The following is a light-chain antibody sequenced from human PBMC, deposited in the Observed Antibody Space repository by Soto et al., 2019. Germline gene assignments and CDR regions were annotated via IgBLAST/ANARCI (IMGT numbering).Light chain of an antibody. CDR1: QSVSSY. CDR2: DAS. V-gene: IGKV3-11*01. J-gene: IGKJ5*01. Sequence: EIVLTQSPATLSLSPGERATLSCRASQSVSSYLAWYQQKPGQAPRLLIYDASNRATGIPAMFSGSGSGTDFTLTISSLEPEDVAVYYCQQRSNWPTFGQGTRLEMK. CDR3: QQRSNWPT.